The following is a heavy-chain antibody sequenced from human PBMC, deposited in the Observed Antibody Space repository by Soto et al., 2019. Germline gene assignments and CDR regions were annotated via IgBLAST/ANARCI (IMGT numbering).Heavy chain of an antibody. CDR1: GFTFSSYG. CDR3: EKDLPMVRAH. J-gene: IGHJ4*02. V-gene: IGHV3-30*18. Sequence: GLSLRLSCAASGFTFSSYGMHWVRQAPGKGLEWVAVISYDGSNKYYADSVKGRFTISRDNSKNTLYLQMNSLRAEDTAVYYCEKDLPMVRAHWRQGPLVTVSS. CDR2: ISYDGSNK. D-gene: IGHD3-10*01.